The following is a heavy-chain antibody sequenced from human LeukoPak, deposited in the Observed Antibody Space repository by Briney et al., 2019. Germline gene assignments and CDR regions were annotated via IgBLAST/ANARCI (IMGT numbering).Heavy chain of an antibody. CDR2: IYYSGSTPSGKT. D-gene: IGHD2-2*02. V-gene: IGHV4-39*07. J-gene: IGHJ3*02. Sequence: PSETLSLTCTVSGGSISSDNYYWGWIRQTPGKGLEWIGSIYYSGSTPSGKTYYNPSLQSRVTISLDTSRNQFSLKLSSVTAADTAVYYCASLIVVVPAAIPSLSYHAFDIWGQGTMVTVSS. CDR3: ASLIVVVPAAIPSLSYHAFDI. CDR1: GGSISSDNYY.